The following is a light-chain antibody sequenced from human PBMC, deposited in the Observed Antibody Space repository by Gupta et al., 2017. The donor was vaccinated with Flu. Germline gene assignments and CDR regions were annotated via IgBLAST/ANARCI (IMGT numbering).Light chain of an antibody. CDR2: KTS. CDR3: QQDNNYPYS. V-gene: IGKV1-5*03. CDR1: QSVSNW. J-gene: IGKJ2*03. Sequence: DIQMTQSPSTLSASVGDRVTITCRASQSVSNWLAWYQQKPGKALKLLIYKTSNLGGGVPSRFSGSGFGTEFTLTISSLQPDDFATYYCQQDNNYPYSFGQGTKLEIK.